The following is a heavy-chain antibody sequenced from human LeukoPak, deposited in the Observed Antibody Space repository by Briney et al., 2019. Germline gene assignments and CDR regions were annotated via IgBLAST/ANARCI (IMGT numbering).Heavy chain of an antibody. J-gene: IGHJ6*02. Sequence: GGSLRLSCAASGFTFSSYAMHWVRQAPGKGLEWVAVISYDGSNKYYADSVKGRFTISRDNSKNTLYLQMNSLRAEDTAVYYCARDEVTHTSEYYYYYGMDVWGQGTTVTVSS. V-gene: IGHV3-30*04. CDR1: GFTFSSYA. D-gene: IGHD2-21*02. CDR3: ARDEVTHTSEYYYYYGMDV. CDR2: ISYDGSNK.